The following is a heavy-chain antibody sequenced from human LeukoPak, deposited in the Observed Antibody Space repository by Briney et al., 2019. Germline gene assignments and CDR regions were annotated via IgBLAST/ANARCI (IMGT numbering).Heavy chain of an antibody. Sequence: GGSLRLSCAASGFTFSSYSMNWVRQAPGKGLEWVSYISSSSSTIYYADSVKGRFTISRDNAKNSLYLQMNSLRAEDTAVYYCAREGPYDAFDIWGQGTMVTVSS. V-gene: IGHV3-48*01. CDR1: GFTFSSYS. CDR2: ISSSSSTI. J-gene: IGHJ3*02. CDR3: AREGPYDAFDI.